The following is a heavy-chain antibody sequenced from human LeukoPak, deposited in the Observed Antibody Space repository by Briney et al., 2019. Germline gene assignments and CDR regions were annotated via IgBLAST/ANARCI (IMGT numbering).Heavy chain of an antibody. J-gene: IGHJ2*01. CDR1: GGSFSGYY. CDR3: ARDKGPYWYFDL. V-gene: IGHV4-34*01. Sequence: SETLSPTCAVYGGSFSGYYWSWIRQPPGKGLEWIGEINHSGSTNYNPSLKSRVTISVNTSKNQISLKLSSVTAADTAVYYCARDKGPYWYFDLWGRGTLVTVSS. CDR2: INHSGST.